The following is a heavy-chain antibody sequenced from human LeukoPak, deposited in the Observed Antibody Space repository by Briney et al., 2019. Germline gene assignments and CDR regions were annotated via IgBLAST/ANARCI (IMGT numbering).Heavy chain of an antibody. Sequence: GASVKVSCKASGYTFTSYDINWVRQATGQGLEWMGWMNPNSGNTGYAQKFQGRVTMTRNTSISTAYMELSSLRSEDTAVYYCARVRGDEPAAIPLYYYYGMDVWGQGTTVTVSS. CDR3: ARVRGDEPAAIPLYYYYGMDV. D-gene: IGHD2-2*01. CDR2: MNPNSGNT. V-gene: IGHV1-8*01. J-gene: IGHJ6*02. CDR1: GYTFTSYD.